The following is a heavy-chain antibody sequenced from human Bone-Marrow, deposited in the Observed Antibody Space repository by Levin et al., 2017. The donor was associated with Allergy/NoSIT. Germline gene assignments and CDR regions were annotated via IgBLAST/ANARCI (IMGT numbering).Heavy chain of an antibody. D-gene: IGHD3-22*01. CDR3: SRRPHYYDSSGYYGSHAFDI. Sequence: PGESLKISCKASGYSFTGFYLHWIRQAPRQGLEWMGWISPNSGATNYAQKFQGRVTMSRDTSISTAYMELSRLRSDDTAVYYCSRRPHYYDSSGYYGSHAFDIWGQGTMVTVSS. V-gene: IGHV1-2*02. J-gene: IGHJ3*02. CDR1: GYSFTGFY. CDR2: ISPNSGAT.